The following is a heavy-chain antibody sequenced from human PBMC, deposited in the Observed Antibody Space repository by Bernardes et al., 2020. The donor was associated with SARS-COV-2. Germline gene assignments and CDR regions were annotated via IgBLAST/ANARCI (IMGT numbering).Heavy chain of an antibody. J-gene: IGHJ4*02. D-gene: IGHD4-17*01. V-gene: IGHV3-30*18. CDR2: ISYDGSNK. CDR3: AKGGPYGDYVRWDY. CDR1: GFTFSSYG. Sequence: GGSLRLSCAASGFTFSSYGMHWVRQAPGKGLEWVAVISYDGSNKYYADSVKGRFTISRDNSKNTLYLQMNSLRAEDTAVYYCAKGGPYGDYVRWDYWGQGTLVTVSS.